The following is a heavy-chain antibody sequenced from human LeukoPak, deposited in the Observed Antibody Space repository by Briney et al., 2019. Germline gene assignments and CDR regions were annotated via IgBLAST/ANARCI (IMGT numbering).Heavy chain of an antibody. CDR3: TKDRLTGYSFGYSYFDY. Sequence: PGGSLRLSCAAPGFTFSIYAMTWVRQAPGKGLEWVSTISGSGGSTYYADSVKGRFTISRDNSKNTLYLQMNSLRAEDTAVYYCTKDRLTGYSFGYSYFDYWGQGTLVTVSS. V-gene: IGHV3-23*01. D-gene: IGHD5-18*01. CDR1: GFTFSIYA. CDR2: ISGSGGST. J-gene: IGHJ4*02.